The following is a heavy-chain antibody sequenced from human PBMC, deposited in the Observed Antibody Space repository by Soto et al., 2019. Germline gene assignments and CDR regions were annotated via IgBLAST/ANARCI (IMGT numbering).Heavy chain of an antibody. Sequence: GESLKISCKGSGYSFTTYWIGWVRQMPGKGLEWMGIIYPGDSDTGYSPYFQGQVTISADKSISTAYLQCSSLKASDTAMYYCARSSYYDILTGYVNWFDSWGQGTLVTVSS. D-gene: IGHD3-9*01. CDR3: ARSSYYDILTGYVNWFDS. J-gene: IGHJ5*01. CDR2: IYPGDSDT. CDR1: GYSFTTYW. V-gene: IGHV5-51*01.